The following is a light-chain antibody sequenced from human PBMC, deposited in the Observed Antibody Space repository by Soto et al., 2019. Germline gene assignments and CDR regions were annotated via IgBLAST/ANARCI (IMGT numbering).Light chain of an antibody. CDR3: TSYTSSGTCV. V-gene: IGLV2-14*03. Sequence: QSALTQPASVSGSPGQSITISCTGTSGDVGGYNSVSWYQQLPGKAPKLMIYDVSNRPSGVSNRFSGSKSGNTASLTISGLRAEDEADYYCTSYTSSGTCVFGTGTKVTVL. CDR1: SGDVGGYNS. J-gene: IGLJ1*01. CDR2: DVS.